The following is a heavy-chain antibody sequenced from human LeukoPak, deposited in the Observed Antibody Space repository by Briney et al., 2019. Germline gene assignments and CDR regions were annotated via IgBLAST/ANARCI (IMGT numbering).Heavy chain of an antibody. V-gene: IGHV1-2*02. CDR3: SRDTTPLDY. CDR1: GYTFTSYA. D-gene: IGHD1-14*01. J-gene: IGHJ4*02. Sequence: ASVKVSCKASGYTFTSYAMHWVRQAPGQGLEWMGWINPNSGDTHYAQKFQGRVTMTRDTSINTAYMEMARLTSDDTAVYYCSRDTTPLDYWGQGTLVTVSS. CDR2: INPNSGDT.